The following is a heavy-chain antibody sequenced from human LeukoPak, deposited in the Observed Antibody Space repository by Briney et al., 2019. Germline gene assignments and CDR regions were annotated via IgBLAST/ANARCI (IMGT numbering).Heavy chain of an antibody. J-gene: IGHJ3*02. CDR2: MNPNSGNT. D-gene: IGHD2-15*01. V-gene: IGHV1-8*02. CDR1: GYTFTSYD. CDR3: ARNPGYCSGGSCYSAAFDI. Sequence: GASVKVSCKASGYTFTSYDINWVRQATGQGLEWMGWMNPNSGNTGYAQKFQGRVTMTTDTSTSTAYMELRSLRSDDTAVYYCARNPGYCSGGSCYSAAFDIWAKGQWSPSLQ.